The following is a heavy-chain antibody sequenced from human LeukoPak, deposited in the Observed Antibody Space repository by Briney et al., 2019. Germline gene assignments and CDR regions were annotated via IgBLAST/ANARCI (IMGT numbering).Heavy chain of an antibody. Sequence: GGSLRLSCAASGFDLGHYEVTWVRQAPGKGLEWVANIDKHGNGKYYVDSVKGRFAVSRDYASNSVFLQMDSLRAEDTSVYYCARDAGWGYYDLWGQGTPVTVSS. V-gene: IGHV3-7*01. D-gene: IGHD1-26*01. CDR3: ARDAGWGYYDL. CDR2: IDKHGNGK. CDR1: GFDLGHYE. J-gene: IGHJ4*02.